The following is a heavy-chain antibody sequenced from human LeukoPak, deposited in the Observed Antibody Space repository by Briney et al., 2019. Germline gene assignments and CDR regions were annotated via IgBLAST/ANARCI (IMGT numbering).Heavy chain of an antibody. D-gene: IGHD5-12*01. Sequence: GGSLRLSCVVSGFTFSNYGMHWVRQAPGKGLEWVVVISYDGSNEYYADSVKGRFTISRDNSKNTLFLQMNSLRAEDTAVYYCAKVSYSGYELDYWGQGTLVTVSS. CDR3: AKVSYSGYELDY. CDR1: GFTFSNYG. J-gene: IGHJ4*02. V-gene: IGHV3-30*18. CDR2: ISYDGSNE.